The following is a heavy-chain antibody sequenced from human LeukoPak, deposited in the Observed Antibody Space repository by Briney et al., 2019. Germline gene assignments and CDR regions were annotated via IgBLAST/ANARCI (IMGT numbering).Heavy chain of an antibody. CDR1: GYTFTSYT. J-gene: IGHJ5*02. CDR2: INTNTGNP. Sequence: ASVKVSCKASGYTFTSYTMNWVRQAPGQELEWMGWINTNTGNPTYAQGFTGWFVFSLDTSVSTAYLQISSLKAEDTAVYYCARAVAGTRRSSWFDPWGQGTLVTVSS. D-gene: IGHD6-19*01. V-gene: IGHV7-4-1*02. CDR3: ARAVAGTRRSSWFDP.